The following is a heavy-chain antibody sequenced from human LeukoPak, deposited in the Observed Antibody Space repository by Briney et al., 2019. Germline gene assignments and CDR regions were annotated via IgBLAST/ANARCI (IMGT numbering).Heavy chain of an antibody. Sequence: ASVKVSCKASGYTFTGYYMHWVRQAPGQGLEWMGWINPNSGGTNYAQKFQGRVTMTRDTSISTAYIELSRLRSDDTAVYYCARELGIVVVVAATTGTFDYWGQGTLVTVSS. CDR1: GYTFTGYY. D-gene: IGHD2-15*01. V-gene: IGHV1-2*02. CDR2: INPNSGGT. J-gene: IGHJ4*02. CDR3: ARELGIVVVVAATTGTFDY.